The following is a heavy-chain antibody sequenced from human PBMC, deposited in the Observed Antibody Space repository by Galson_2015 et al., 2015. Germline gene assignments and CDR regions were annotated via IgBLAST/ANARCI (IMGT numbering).Heavy chain of an antibody. D-gene: IGHD3-3*01. Sequence: SLRLSCAASEFTFSSYYMSWVRQAPGEGLEWVSSISSTTTYIYYADSVKGRFTISRDNAKNSLYLQMNSLGAEDTAVYYCARQILDYDFWSGHYPTNFDYWGQGTLVTVSS. CDR3: ARQILDYDFWSGHYPTNFDY. J-gene: IGHJ4*02. CDR2: ISSTTTYI. V-gene: IGHV3-21*01. CDR1: EFTFSSYY.